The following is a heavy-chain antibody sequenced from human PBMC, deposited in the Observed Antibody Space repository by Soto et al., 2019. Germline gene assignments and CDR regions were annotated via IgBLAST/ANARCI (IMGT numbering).Heavy chain of an antibody. CDR1: GGSISSYY. CDR3: ARAFDSGKFYAFQF. D-gene: IGHD1-26*01. Sequence: PSETLSLTCTVSGGSISSYYWSWIRQPPGKGLEWIGYIYYSGSTNYNPSLKSRVTISLDTSKNQFSLKLSSVTAADTAVYYCARAFDSGKFYAFQFRGQGTLVTLYS. V-gene: IGHV4-59*01. J-gene: IGHJ1*01. CDR2: IYYSGST.